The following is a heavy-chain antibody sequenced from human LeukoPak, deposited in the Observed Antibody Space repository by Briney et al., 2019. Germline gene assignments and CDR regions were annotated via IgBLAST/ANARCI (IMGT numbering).Heavy chain of an antibody. J-gene: IGHJ4*02. CDR2: ISYDGSNN. V-gene: IGHV3-30*04. D-gene: IGHD6-19*01. CDR1: GFTSSSYA. CDR3: ARDRRAVAGTAFDY. Sequence: PGGALRLSCAASGFTSSSYAMHWVRQAPGKGLEWGAVISYDGSNNYYADSVKGRFTISRDNSKNTLYLQMNSLRAEDTAVYYCARDRRAVAGTAFDYWGQGTLVTVSS.